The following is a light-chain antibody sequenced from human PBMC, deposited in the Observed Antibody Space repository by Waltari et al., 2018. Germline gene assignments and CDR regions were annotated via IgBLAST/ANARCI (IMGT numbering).Light chain of an antibody. CDR3: QLYNNWPLT. CDR1: QSVSNN. J-gene: IGKJ4*01. CDR2: GAS. Sequence: EIVMMQSPATLSVSPGERATLSCRASQSVSNNLAWYQHKPGQAPRLVIYGASTRATGIPARFSGSGSGTEFTLTISSLQSEDCALYYCQLYNNWPLTFGGGTKVEI. V-gene: IGKV3D-15*01.